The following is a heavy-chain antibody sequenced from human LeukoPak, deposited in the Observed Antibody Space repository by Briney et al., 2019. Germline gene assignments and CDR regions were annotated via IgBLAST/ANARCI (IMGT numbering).Heavy chain of an antibody. CDR1: GFTFDDYG. J-gene: IGHJ3*02. Sequence: GGSLRLSCAASGFTFDDYGMSWVRQAPGKGLEWASGINWNGGSTGYADSVKGRFTISRDNAKNSLYLQMNSLRAEDTALYYCARSRGGRVTKPLGAFDIWGQGTMVTVSS. V-gene: IGHV3-20*04. CDR3: ARSRGGRVTKPLGAFDI. CDR2: INWNGGST. D-gene: IGHD4-17*01.